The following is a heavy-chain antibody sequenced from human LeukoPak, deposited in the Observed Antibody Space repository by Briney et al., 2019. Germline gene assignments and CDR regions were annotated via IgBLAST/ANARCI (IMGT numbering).Heavy chain of an antibody. CDR3: ARSYGDTLNYYYGMDV. CDR1: GYTFTSYA. J-gene: IGHJ6*02. D-gene: IGHD4-17*01. CDR2: IIPIFGTA. Sequence: SVTVSCKASGYTFTSYAISWVRQAPGQGLEWMGGIIPIFGTANYAQKFQGRVTITADESTSTAYMELSSLRSEDTAVYYCARSYGDTLNYYYGMDVWGQGTTVTVSS. V-gene: IGHV1-69*13.